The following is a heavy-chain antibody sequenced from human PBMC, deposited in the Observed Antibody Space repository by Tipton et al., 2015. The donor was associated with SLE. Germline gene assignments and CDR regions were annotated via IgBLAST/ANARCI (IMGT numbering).Heavy chain of an antibody. CDR2: ISYTGAT. Sequence: TLSLTCSVSGGSISSGFYYWGWIRQPPGKGLECIGSISYTGATYYPLSLKSRATISVDTSKNQFSLTLSSVTAADTAVYYCEGAATGTNYYMDVWGKGTTVTVSS. V-gene: IGHV4-39*03. D-gene: IGHD4-17*01. CDR1: GGSISSGFYY. J-gene: IGHJ6*03. CDR3: EGAATGTNYYMDV.